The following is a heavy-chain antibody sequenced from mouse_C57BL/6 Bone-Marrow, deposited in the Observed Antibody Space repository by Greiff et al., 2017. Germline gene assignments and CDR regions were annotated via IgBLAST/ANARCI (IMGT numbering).Heavy chain of an antibody. Sequence: EVKLMESGGGLVQPGGSMKLSCVASGFTFSNYWMNWVRQSPEKGLEWVAQIRLKSDNYATHYAESVKGRFTISRDDSKSSVYLQMNNLRAEDTGIYYCTGWVYDYDAYWGQGTLVTVSA. V-gene: IGHV6-3*01. CDR3: TGWVYDYDAY. D-gene: IGHD2-4*01. J-gene: IGHJ3*01. CDR2: IRLKSDNYAT. CDR1: GFTFSNYW.